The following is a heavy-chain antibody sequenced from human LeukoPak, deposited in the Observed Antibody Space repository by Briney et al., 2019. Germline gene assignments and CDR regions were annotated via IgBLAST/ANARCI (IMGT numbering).Heavy chain of an antibody. CDR1: GFTFNNYA. V-gene: IGHV3-23*01. Sequence: GGSLRLSCAASGFTFNNYAVGWVRQAPGKGLEWVSAISGSGGSTYYADSVKGRFTISRDNSKNTLYLQMDSLRAEDTAVYYCAKSTDFWSGPFDYWGQGTLVTVSS. CDR3: AKSTDFWSGPFDY. J-gene: IGHJ4*02. CDR2: ISGSGGST. D-gene: IGHD3-3*01.